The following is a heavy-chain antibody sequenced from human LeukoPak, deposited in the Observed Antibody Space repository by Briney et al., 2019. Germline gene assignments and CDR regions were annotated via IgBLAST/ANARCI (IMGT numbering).Heavy chain of an antibody. J-gene: IGHJ4*02. V-gene: IGHV3-23*01. CDR1: GFTFSSYA. D-gene: IGHD3-10*02. Sequence: GGSLRLSCAASGFTFSSYAMNWVRQAPGKGLEWVSSISTSGGTTYYEDSVKGRFTISRDNSKNTLFLQMNSLRAEDTAVYYCAKDLGSATYRDYFDYWGQGTLVTVSS. CDR2: ISTSGGTT. CDR3: AKDLGSATYRDYFDY.